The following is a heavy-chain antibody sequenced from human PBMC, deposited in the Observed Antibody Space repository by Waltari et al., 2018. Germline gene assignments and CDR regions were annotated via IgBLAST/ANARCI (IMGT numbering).Heavy chain of an antibody. D-gene: IGHD7-27*01. Sequence: EVQLVESGGGLVKPGGSLRLSCAASGFTFSSYSMNWVRQAPGKGLEWLSSISSTGTYTHYADSVKGRFTISRDNAKNSLYLQMNSLRAEDTGVYWCATGGWGFYLDNWGQGTLVTFSS. CDR3: ATGGWGFYLDN. CDR1: GFTFSSYS. J-gene: IGHJ4*02. V-gene: IGHV3-21*01. CDR2: ISSTGTYT.